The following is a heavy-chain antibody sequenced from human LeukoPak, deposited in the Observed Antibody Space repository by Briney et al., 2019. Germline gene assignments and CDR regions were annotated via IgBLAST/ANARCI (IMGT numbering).Heavy chain of an antibody. D-gene: IGHD5-18*01. CDR3: ARGVGGYSYGFWFDP. V-gene: IGHV3-13*01. Sequence: PGGSLRLSCAASGFTFSSYDMHWVRQATGKGLEWVSAIGTAGDTYYPGSVKGRFTISRENAKNSLYLQMNSLRAGDTAVYYCARGVGGYSYGFWFDPWGQGTLVTVSS. CDR1: GFTFSSYD. CDR2: IGTAGDT. J-gene: IGHJ5*02.